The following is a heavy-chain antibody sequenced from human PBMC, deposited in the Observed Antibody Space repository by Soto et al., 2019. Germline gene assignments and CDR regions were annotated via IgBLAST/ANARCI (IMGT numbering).Heavy chain of an antibody. D-gene: IGHD2-8*01. CDR1: GYTFITYY. V-gene: IGHV1-46*03. CDR3: ATATLTHYYLMDV. J-gene: IGHJ6*02. Sequence: ASVKVSCKASGYTFITYYIHWVRQAPGQGLEWMGMINPSGGISSYAQKFQGRVTLTRDTSTSTVYMELSSLRSEDTALYYCATATLTHYYLMDVWGQGTTVPVYS. CDR2: INPSGGIS.